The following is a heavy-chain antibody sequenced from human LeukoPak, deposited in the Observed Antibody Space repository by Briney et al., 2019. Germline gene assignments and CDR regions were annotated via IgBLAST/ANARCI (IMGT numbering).Heavy chain of an antibody. V-gene: IGHV1-8*01. Sequence: ASVKVSCKASGYTFTSYDINWVRQATGQGLEWMGWMNPNSGNTGYAQKPQGRVTMTRNTSISTAYMELSSLRSEDTAVYYCARGGYCSSTSCSPYYSYGMDVWGQGTTVTVSS. CDR1: GYTFTSYD. J-gene: IGHJ6*02. CDR3: ARGGYCSSTSCSPYYSYGMDV. CDR2: MNPNSGNT. D-gene: IGHD2-2*01.